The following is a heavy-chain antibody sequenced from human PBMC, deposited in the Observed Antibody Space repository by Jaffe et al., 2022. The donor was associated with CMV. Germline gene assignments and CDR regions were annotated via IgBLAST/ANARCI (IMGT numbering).Heavy chain of an antibody. J-gene: IGHJ4*02. CDR1: GYTFTSYY. V-gene: IGHV1-46*01. CDR3: ARDGDYYDSSGYYSSAHYFDY. Sequence: QVQLVQSGAEVKKPGASVKVSCKASGYTFTSYYMHWVRQAPGQGLEWMGIINPSGGSTSYAQKFQGRVTMTRDTSTSTVYMELSSLRSEDTAVYYCARDGDYYDSSGYYSSAHYFDYWGQGTLVTVSS. D-gene: IGHD3-22*01. CDR2: INPSGGST.